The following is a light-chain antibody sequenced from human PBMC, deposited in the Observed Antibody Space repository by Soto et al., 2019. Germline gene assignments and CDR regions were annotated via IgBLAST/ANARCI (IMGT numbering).Light chain of an antibody. CDR2: AAS. CDR1: QRISTY. CDR3: QQLNDYPLT. V-gene: IGKV1-9*01. J-gene: IGKJ4*01. Sequence: DIQLTESPSFLSASVGDRVTITCRASQRISTYLAWCQQKPGKAPKLLIAAASTLQSGVPSRFRGSGSGTEFTLTISSLQPEDFATYYCQQLNDYPLTFGGGTKVEIK.